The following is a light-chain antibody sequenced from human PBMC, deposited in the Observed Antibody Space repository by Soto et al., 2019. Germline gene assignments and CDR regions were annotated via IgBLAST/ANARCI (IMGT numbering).Light chain of an antibody. CDR2: AAS. CDR3: QHSYSAPS. V-gene: IGKV1-39*01. CDR1: RTISIY. J-gene: IGKJ1*01. Sequence: DIQMTQSPSSLSASVGDRVNITCRASRTISIYLNWYQQKLEKAPKLLIYAASSLQGVVPSRFSGSGSATYFSLTISSVQPEDFTTYYCQHSYSAPSFGQGTKVDIK.